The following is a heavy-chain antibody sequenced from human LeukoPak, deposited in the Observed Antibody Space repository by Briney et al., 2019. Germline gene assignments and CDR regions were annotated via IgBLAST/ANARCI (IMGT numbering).Heavy chain of an antibody. CDR1: GGSISNSSYY. CDR2: MYYSGST. Sequence: SETLSLTCTVSGGSISNSSYYWGWIRQPPGKGLEWIGSMYYSGSTYYNTSLKSRATISVDTSKNQFSLKLSSVTAADPAVYYCARHGRMGTINPSYWGQGTLVTVSS. V-gene: IGHV4-39*01. CDR3: ARHGRMGTINPSY. D-gene: IGHD5-24*01. J-gene: IGHJ4*02.